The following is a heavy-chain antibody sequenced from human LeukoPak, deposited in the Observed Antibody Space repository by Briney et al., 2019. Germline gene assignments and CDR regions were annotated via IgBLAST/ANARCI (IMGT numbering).Heavy chain of an antibody. CDR2: IYYSGST. D-gene: IGHD6-13*01. CDR3: ARLLPRSTAGTTYMDV. CDR1: SGSITNYY. Sequence: SETLSLTCTVSSGSITNYYWSWIRRPPGKGLEWIGYIYYSGSTNYNPSLKSRVTISVDRSKNQFSLKLTSVTAADTAVYYCARLLPRSTAGTTYMDVWGKGTTVTVSS. V-gene: IGHV4-59*08. J-gene: IGHJ6*03.